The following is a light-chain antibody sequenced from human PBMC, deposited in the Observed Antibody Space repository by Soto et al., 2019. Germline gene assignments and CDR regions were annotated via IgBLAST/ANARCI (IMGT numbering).Light chain of an antibody. CDR3: MQALQTPYT. V-gene: IGKV2-28*01. J-gene: IGKJ2*01. CDR2: LGS. Sequence: DIVMTQSPLSLPVTPGETASISCWSSQSLLYTNGYNYLDWYLQKPGQSPQLLIYLGSNRASGVPDRFSGSGSGTDFTLKISRVEAEDVGVYYCMQALQTPYTFGQGTKLEIK. CDR1: QSLLYTNGYNY.